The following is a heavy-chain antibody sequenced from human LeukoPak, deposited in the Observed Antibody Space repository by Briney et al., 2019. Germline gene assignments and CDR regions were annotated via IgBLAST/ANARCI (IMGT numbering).Heavy chain of an antibody. Sequence: GGSLRLSCAASGFTFSRNAMNWVRQAPGKRLEWVVAVSGNGLGTYYADSVKGRFNISRDNSRNTLYLQMNSLRIEDTAFYYCAKDANYLRSSGYLIPIDFWGQGTLVTVSS. V-gene: IGHV3-23*01. D-gene: IGHD3-22*01. J-gene: IGHJ4*02. CDR2: VSGNGLGT. CDR1: GFTFSRNA. CDR3: AKDANYLRSSGYLIPIDF.